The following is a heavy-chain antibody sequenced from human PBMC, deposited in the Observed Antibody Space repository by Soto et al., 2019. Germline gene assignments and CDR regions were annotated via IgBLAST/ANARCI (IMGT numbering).Heavy chain of an antibody. J-gene: IGHJ5*02. CDR1: GGSVSGYY. Sequence: QVQLQQCGAGLLKPSETLSLTCAVYGGSVSGYYWSWIRQPPGKGLDWIGEINHSGGTNYNPSLKSRVTISVDTYKNQCSLKLSSVTAADTAVYYCARIKLAGWFDPWGQVTLVTVSS. CDR3: ARIKLAGWFDP. CDR2: INHSGGT. V-gene: IGHV4-34*01.